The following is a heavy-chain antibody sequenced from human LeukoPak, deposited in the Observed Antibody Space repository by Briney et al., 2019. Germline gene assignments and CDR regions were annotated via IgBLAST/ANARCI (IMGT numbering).Heavy chain of an antibody. V-gene: IGHV3-9*01. CDR3: AKHMRATNTYSFFGLDV. D-gene: IGHD1-26*01. Sequence: GGSLRLSCAATGFTFKDYGMHWVRQPPGKGLEWVSSINWNGGGTGYADSVKGRFTISRDNAKNSLYLQLSSLRPEDTALYYCAKHMRATNTYSFFGLDVWGQGTAVTVSS. CDR2: INWNGGGT. CDR1: GFTFKDYG. J-gene: IGHJ6*02.